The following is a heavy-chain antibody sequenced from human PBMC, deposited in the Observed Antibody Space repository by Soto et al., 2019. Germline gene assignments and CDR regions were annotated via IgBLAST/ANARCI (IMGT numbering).Heavy chain of an antibody. CDR2: IPYDGSNK. J-gene: IGHJ6*02. D-gene: IGHD6-19*01. CDR1: GFTFSSYG. V-gene: IGHV3-30*18. CDR3: AKDPVPSSGWYLENINYYYYGMDV. Sequence: PGGSLRLSCAASGFTFSSYGMHWVRQAPGKGLEWVAVIPYDGSNKYYADSAKGRFTISRDNSKNTLYLQMNSLRAEDTAVYYCAKDPVPSSGWYLENINYYYYGMDVWGQGTTVTVSS.